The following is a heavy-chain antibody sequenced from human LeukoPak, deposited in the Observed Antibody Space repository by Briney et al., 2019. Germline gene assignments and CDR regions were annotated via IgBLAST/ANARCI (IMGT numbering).Heavy chain of an antibody. CDR3: ASLKNYYDSSGYLVTDAFDV. Sequence: GASVKVPCKASGYTFTGYYMHWVRQAPGQGLEWMGWINPNSGGTNYAQKFQGRVTMTRDTSISTAYMELSRLRSDDTAVYYCASLKNYYDSSGYLVTDAFDVWGQGTMVTVSS. D-gene: IGHD3-22*01. J-gene: IGHJ3*01. V-gene: IGHV1-2*02. CDR2: INPNSGGT. CDR1: GYTFTGYY.